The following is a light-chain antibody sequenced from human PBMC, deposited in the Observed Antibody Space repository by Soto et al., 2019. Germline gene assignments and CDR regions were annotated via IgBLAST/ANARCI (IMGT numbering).Light chain of an antibody. Sequence: EIVMTQSPGPLALSPGERATRSCGAGQSVSSSYLAWYQQKPGQAPRRLIYGTSSRATGIPDRFSGSESGTDFTLTISRLEPEDFAVYYCQQYGSSPWTSGQGTKVDIK. CDR1: QSVSSSY. V-gene: IGKV3-20*01. CDR3: QQYGSSPWT. J-gene: IGKJ1*01. CDR2: GTS.